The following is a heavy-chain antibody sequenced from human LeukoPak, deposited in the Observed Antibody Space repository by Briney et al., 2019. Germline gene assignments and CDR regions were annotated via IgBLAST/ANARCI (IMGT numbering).Heavy chain of an antibody. CDR2: INPNSGGK. V-gene: IGHV1-2*02. CDR3: ARNKALAGDGAFDY. D-gene: IGHD6-19*01. CDR1: GYTLTAYY. J-gene: IGHJ4*02. Sequence: ASVKVSCKASGYTLTAYYMHWVRQAPGEGLEWMGWINPNSGGKNFAQKFQGRVTMTRDTSISTAYMELSRLRSDDTAVYYCARNKALAGDGAFDYWGQGTLVTVSS.